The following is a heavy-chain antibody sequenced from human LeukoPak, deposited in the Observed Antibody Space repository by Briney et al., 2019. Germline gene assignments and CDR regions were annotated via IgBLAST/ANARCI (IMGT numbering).Heavy chain of an antibody. CDR3: ASQSPACDY. CDR2: ISTYNGNT. J-gene: IGHJ4*02. CDR1: GYPFTSYG. Sequence: PWASAKVTCKASGYPFTSYGINWVRQAPGQGLEWMGWISTYNGNTNYAQKFQGRVTMTTDTSTSTAYLELRRLRSDGAAVYYCASQSPACDYWGQGTQVTVSS. V-gene: IGHV1-18*01.